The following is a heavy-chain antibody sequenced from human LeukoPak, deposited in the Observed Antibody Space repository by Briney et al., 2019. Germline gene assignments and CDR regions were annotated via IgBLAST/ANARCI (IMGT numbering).Heavy chain of an antibody. J-gene: IGHJ4*02. D-gene: IGHD5-18*01. CDR2: IKGDGSST. Sequence: GGSLRLSCAASGFTFSSYWMHWVRHTPGKGLVWVSRIKGDGSSTSYADSVKGRFTISRDNAKNSLYLQMNSLRAEDTAVYYCARARIQLWFDYWGQGTLVTVSS. CDR3: ARARIQLWFDY. CDR1: GFTFSSYW. V-gene: IGHV3-74*01.